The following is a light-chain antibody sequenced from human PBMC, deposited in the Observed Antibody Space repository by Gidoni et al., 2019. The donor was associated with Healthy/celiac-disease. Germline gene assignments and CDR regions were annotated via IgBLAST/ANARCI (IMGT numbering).Light chain of an antibody. CDR1: YSDVGGYNY. V-gene: IGLV2-14*03. CDR2: DVS. Sequence: QSALTQPASVSGSPGQSLTISCTGTYSDVGGYNYVSCYQHLPGIAPKLWIHDVSNRPSGVSTRFSGSKSGNTASLTISGLQAEDEADYYCSSYTSSSTLVFGGGTKLTVL. CDR3: SSYTSSSTLV. J-gene: IGLJ3*02.